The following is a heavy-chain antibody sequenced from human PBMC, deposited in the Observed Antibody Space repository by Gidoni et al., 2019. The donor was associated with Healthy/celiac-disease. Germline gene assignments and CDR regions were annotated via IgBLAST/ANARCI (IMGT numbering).Heavy chain of an antibody. V-gene: IGHV2-5*02. D-gene: IGHD6-19*01. CDR3: AHAIAVANPGYFDY. Sequence: QITLKESGPTLVKPTQTLPLPFTFPGFSLSTSGVGVGWIRQPPGKALEWLALIYWDDDKRYSPSLKSRLTITKDTSKNQVVLTMTNMDPVDTATYYCAHAIAVANPGYFDYWGQGTLVTVSS. CDR2: IYWDDDK. CDR1: GFSLSTSGVG. J-gene: IGHJ4*02.